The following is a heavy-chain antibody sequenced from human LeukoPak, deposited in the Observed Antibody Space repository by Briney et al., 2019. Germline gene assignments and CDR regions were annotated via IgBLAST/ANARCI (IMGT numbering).Heavy chain of an antibody. CDR2: IIPIFGTA. Sequence: SVKVSCKASGGTFSSYAISWVRQAPGQGLEWMGGIIPIFGTANYAQKFQGRVTITADESTSTAYMELSSLRSEDTAVYYCAVDYYDSSGYPVDRGYWGQGTLVTVSS. CDR3: AVDYYDSSGYPVDRGY. V-gene: IGHV1-69*13. D-gene: IGHD3-22*01. CDR1: GGTFSSYA. J-gene: IGHJ4*02.